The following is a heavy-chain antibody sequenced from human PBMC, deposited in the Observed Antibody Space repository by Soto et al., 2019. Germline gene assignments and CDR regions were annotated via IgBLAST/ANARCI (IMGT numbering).Heavy chain of an antibody. CDR3: ARDQGYCSSTSCYEHYYYYMDV. D-gene: IGHD2-2*01. V-gene: IGHV3-7*01. CDR2: IKQDGSEK. J-gene: IGHJ6*03. CDR1: GFTFSSYW. Sequence: GGSLRLSCAASGFTFSSYWMSWVRQAPGKGLEWVANIKQDGSEKYYVDSVKGRFTISRDNAKNSLYLQMNSLRAEDTAVYYCARDQGYCSSTSCYEHYYYYMDVWGKGTTVTVSS.